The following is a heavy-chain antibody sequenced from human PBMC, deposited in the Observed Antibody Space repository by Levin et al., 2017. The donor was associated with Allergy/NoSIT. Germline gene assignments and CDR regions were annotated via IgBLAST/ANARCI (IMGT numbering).Heavy chain of an antibody. V-gene: IGHV4-34*01. J-gene: IGHJ4*02. CDR2: INHSGST. CDR1: GGSFSGYY. CDR3: ARGGGYCSGGSC. D-gene: IGHD2-15*01. Sequence: SETLSLTCAVYGGSFSGYYWSWIRQPPGKGLEWIGEINHSGSTNYNPSLKSRVTISVDTSKNQFSLKLSSVTAADTAVYYCARGGGYCSGGSCWGQGTLVTVSS.